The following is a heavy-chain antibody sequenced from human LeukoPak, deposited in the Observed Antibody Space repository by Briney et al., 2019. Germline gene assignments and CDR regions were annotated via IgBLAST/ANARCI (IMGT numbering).Heavy chain of an antibody. CDR3: ARLTGSAI. Sequence: SETLSLTCTVSGGSISSSSYYWGWIRQPPGKGLEWIGSIYYSGSTYYNPSLKSRVTISVDMSKNQCSLRLSSVTAADTALYYCARLTGSAIWGQGTMVTVSS. D-gene: IGHD3-10*01. J-gene: IGHJ3*02. V-gene: IGHV4-39*01. CDR2: IYYSGST. CDR1: GGSISSSSYY.